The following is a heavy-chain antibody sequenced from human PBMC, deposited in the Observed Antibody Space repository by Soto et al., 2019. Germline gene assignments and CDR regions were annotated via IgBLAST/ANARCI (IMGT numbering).Heavy chain of an antibody. CDR3: ARHFGNYGDWAFDF. J-gene: IGHJ4*02. D-gene: IGHD4-17*01. CDR2: INYSGRT. CDR1: GGSISDSSHY. Sequence: PSETLSLTCTVSGGSISDSSHYWAWILQPPGKGLEWIATINYSGRTYYNPSLRSRVTISVDTSRDQFSLNLNSVTAADTAVYYCARHFGNYGDWAFDFWGQGTLVTVSS. V-gene: IGHV4-39*01.